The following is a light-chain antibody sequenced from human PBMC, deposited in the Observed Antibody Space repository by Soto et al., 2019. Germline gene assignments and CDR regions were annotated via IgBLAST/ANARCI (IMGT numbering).Light chain of an antibody. CDR2: DAS. Sequence: EIVMTQSAATLTVTQVERATLSCRASQSVSSYLAWYQQKPGQAPRLLIYDASNRATGIPARFSGSGSGTDFTLTISSLEPEDFAVYYCQQRSNWPIPFGQRTRLEIK. CDR3: QQRSNWPIP. CDR1: QSVSSY. J-gene: IGKJ5*01. V-gene: IGKV3-11*01.